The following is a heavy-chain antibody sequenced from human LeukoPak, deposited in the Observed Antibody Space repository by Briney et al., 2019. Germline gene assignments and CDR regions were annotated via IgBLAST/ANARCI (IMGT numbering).Heavy chain of an antibody. CDR2: ISDSGNT. J-gene: IGHJ4*02. D-gene: IGHD3-16*01. Sequence: PSETLSLTCTVSGGSISSRNYYWGWIRQPPGEGLEWIGKISDSGNTYYSPSLRSRVTISIDTSKNQFSLKLSSVTAADTAVYYCAGGGAGGSKRNFDYWGQGTLVTVSS. CDR3: AGGGAGGSKRNFDY. CDR1: GGSISSRNYY. V-gene: IGHV4-39*01.